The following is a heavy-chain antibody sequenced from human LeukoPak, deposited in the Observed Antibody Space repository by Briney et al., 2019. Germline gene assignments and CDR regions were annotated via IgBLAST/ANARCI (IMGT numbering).Heavy chain of an antibody. CDR2: IYYSGST. J-gene: IGHJ6*02. V-gene: IGHV4-59*08. D-gene: IGHD3-10*02. CDR3: ARHNDYYVVGGMDV. CDR1: GGSISSYY. Sequence: ASETLSLTCTVSGGSISSYYWSWIRQPPGRGLGWLGYIYYSGSTNYNPSLKSRVTISVDTSKNQFSLKLSSVTAADTAVYYCARHNDYYVVGGMDVWGQGTTVTVSS.